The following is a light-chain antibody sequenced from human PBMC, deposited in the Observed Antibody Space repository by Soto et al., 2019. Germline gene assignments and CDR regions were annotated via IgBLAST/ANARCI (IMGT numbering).Light chain of an antibody. CDR3: QERSRWPRAT. J-gene: IGKJ4*01. CDR2: GAS. CDR1: QSVGSS. Sequence: EIVMTQSPATLSVSPGERATLSCRASQSVGSSLAWYQQKPGQAPRLLIYGASTRATGIPGRFRGSGSGTDFTLTISSLEPEDIAVYYCQERSRWPRATFGGGTKVEIK. V-gene: IGKV3-11*01.